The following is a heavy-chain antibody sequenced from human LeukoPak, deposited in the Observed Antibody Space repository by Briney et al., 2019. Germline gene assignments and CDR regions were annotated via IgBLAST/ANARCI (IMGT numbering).Heavy chain of an antibody. CDR3: ARERGYYDSSGYYYVGGSDY. D-gene: IGHD3-22*01. CDR2: IYSGGST. V-gene: IGHV3-53*04. CDR1: GFTVSSNY. J-gene: IGHJ4*02. Sequence: PGGSLRLSCAASGFTVSSNYMSWVRQAPGKGLEWVSVIYSGGSTYYADSVKGRFTISRHNSKNTLYLQMNSLRAEDTAVYYCARERGYYDSSGYYYVGGSDYWGQGTLVTVSS.